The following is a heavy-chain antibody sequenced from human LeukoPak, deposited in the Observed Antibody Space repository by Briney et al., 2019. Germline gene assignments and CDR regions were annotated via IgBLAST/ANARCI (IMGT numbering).Heavy chain of an antibody. CDR3: AKAMYYYDSSGYRGPRRAVEEGPEYFQH. V-gene: IGHV3-9*01. CDR2: ISWNSGSI. D-gene: IGHD3-22*01. Sequence: GGSLRLSCAASGFTFDDYAMHWVRQAPGKGLEWVSGISWNSGSIGYADSVKGRFTISRDNAKNSLYLQMNSLRAEDTALYYCAKAMYYYDSSGYRGPRRAVEEGPEYFQHWGQGTLVTVSS. CDR1: GFTFDDYA. J-gene: IGHJ1*01.